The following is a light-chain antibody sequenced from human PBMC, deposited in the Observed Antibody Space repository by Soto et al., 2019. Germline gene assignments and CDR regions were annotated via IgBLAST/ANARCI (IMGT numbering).Light chain of an antibody. CDR3: HQYGSSPQT. V-gene: IGKV3-20*01. CDR1: QSVSSTY. J-gene: IGKJ1*01. CDR2: GAS. Sequence: EIVLTQSPGTLSLSPGDRATLFCRASQSVSSTYLAWYHQKPGQAPRLLIYGASTRASGIPDRFSGSGSGTDFTLTISRLETEDFAVYYCHQYGSSPQTFGQGTKVDIK.